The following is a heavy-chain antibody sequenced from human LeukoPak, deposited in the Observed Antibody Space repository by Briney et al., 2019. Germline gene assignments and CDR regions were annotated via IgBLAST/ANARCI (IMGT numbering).Heavy chain of an antibody. CDR1: GYTFTGYY. V-gene: IGHV1-2*02. Sequence: ASVKVSCKASGYTFTGYYMHWVRQAPGQGLEWMGWINPNSGGTNHAQKFQGRVTMTRDTSISTAYMELSRLRSDDTAVYYCARDGDHFDWLLDVGYWGQRTLVNVSS. CDR2: INPNSGGT. D-gene: IGHD3-9*01. J-gene: IGHJ4*02. CDR3: ARDGDHFDWLLDVGY.